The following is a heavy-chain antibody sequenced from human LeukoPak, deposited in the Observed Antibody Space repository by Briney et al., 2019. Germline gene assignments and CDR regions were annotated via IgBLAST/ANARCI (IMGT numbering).Heavy chain of an antibody. CDR2: MNQDGTDT. CDR3: VRDGDVSGYSD. Sequence: GGSLRLSCAASGFTFSDYYISWIRQAPGKGLEWVANMNQDGTDTYYADSVKGRFTVSRDNARNSVFLQMNNLRVEDTAVYYCVRDGDVSGYSDWGQGTLVTVSS. J-gene: IGHJ1*01. D-gene: IGHD3-22*01. CDR1: GFTFSDYY. V-gene: IGHV3-7*01.